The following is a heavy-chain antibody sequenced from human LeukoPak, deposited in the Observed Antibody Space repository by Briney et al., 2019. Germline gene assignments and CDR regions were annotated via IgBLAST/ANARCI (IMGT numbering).Heavy chain of an antibody. D-gene: IGHD2-2*01. J-gene: IGHJ4*02. CDR2: ISTNTGNP. Sequence: ASVKVSCKASGYTFTSNSINWVRQAPGQGLEWMGWISTNTGNPTYAQGFTGRFVFSMDTSVSTAYLEISSLKAEDTAVYYCARAPPGIVVVPAAPDYWGQGTLVTVSS. V-gene: IGHV7-4-1*02. CDR1: GYTFTSNS. CDR3: ARAPPGIVVVPAAPDY.